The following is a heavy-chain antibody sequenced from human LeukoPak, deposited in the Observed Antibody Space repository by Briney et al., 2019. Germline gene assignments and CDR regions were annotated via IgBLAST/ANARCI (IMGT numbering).Heavy chain of an antibody. D-gene: IGHD6-6*01. Sequence: ASVKVSCKASGGTFINYVITWVRQAPGQGLEWMGGSIPLFNTSNYAQKLQGRVTISADESTTIAYMELTSLTSDDTAVYYCARSGSSSSHYWGQGTLVIVSS. CDR1: GGTFINYV. CDR2: SIPLFNTS. CDR3: ARSGSSSSHY. J-gene: IGHJ4*02. V-gene: IGHV1-69*13.